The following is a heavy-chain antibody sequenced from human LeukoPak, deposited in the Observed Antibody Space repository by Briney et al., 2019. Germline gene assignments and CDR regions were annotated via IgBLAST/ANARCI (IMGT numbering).Heavy chain of an antibody. V-gene: IGHV3-30*02. CDR1: GFSFSDYA. D-gene: IGHD3-22*01. J-gene: IGHJ4*02. Sequence: QTGGSLRLSCAASGFSFSDYAMSWVRQAPGKGLEWVAFIRYDGSNKYYADSVKGRFTISRDNSKNTLYLQMNSLRAEDTAVYYCAKDYYDSSGYQRSGYWGQGTLVTVSS. CDR2: IRYDGSNK. CDR3: AKDYYDSSGYQRSGY.